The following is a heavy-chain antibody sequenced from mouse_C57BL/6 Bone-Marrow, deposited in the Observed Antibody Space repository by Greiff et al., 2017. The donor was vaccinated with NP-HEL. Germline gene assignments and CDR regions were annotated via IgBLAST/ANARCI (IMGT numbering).Heavy chain of an antibody. J-gene: IGHJ2*01. D-gene: IGHD1-1*01. CDR1: GYAFSSSW. Sequence: QVQLQQSGPELVKPGASVKISCKASGYAFSSSWMNWVKQRPGKGLEWIGRIYPGDGDTNYNGKFKGKATLTADKSSSTAYMQLSSLTSEDSAVYFCARSVLLQGDYFDYWGQGTTLTVSS. CDR3: ARSVLLQGDYFDY. CDR2: IYPGDGDT. V-gene: IGHV1-82*01.